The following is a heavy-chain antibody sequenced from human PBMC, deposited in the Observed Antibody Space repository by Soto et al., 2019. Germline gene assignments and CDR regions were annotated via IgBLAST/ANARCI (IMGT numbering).Heavy chain of an antibody. V-gene: IGHV1-18*01. CDR1: GYTFTSYG. J-gene: IGHJ6*02. CDR3: ARDSRDYYDVSYYYGMDV. D-gene: IGHD3-22*01. Sequence: QVQLVQSGAEVKKPGASVKVSCKASGYTFTSYGISWVRQAPGQGLEWMGWISAYNGNTNYAQKLQGRVTMTTDTSTSTAYMELRSLRSDDTAGYYCARDSRDYYDVSYYYGMDVWGQGTTVTVSS. CDR2: ISAYNGNT.